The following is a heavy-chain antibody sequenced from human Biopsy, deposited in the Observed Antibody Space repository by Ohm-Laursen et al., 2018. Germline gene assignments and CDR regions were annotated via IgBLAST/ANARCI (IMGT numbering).Heavy chain of an antibody. J-gene: IGHJ4*02. V-gene: IGHV1-8*01. D-gene: IGHD2-2*01. CDR2: MNPNSGNT. Sequence: SSVKVSCKASGYTFTSYDISWVRQATGQGLEWMGWMNPNSGNTGYAQKFQGRVTMTRNTSISTAYMELSSLRSEDTAVYYCARVPSTTRSRDYWGQGTLVTVSS. CDR3: ARVPSTTRSRDY. CDR1: GYTFTSYD.